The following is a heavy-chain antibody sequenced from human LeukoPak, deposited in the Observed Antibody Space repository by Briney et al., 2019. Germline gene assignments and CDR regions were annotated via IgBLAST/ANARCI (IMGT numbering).Heavy chain of an antibody. D-gene: IGHD3-10*01. V-gene: IGHV1-2*02. J-gene: IGHJ5*02. CDR3: ARRVVRGSGSYYNWFDP. Sequence: ASVKVSCKASGYTFTGYYMHWVRQAPGQGLEWMGWINPNSGGTNYAQKFQGRVTMTRDTSISTAYMELSRLRSDDTAVYYCARRVVRGSGSYYNWFDPWGQGTLVTVSS. CDR1: GYTFTGYY. CDR2: INPNSGGT.